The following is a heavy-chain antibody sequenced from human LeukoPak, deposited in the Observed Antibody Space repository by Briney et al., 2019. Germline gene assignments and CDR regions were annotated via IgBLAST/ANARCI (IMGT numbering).Heavy chain of an antibody. Sequence: SETLSLTCTVSGGSISSYYWSWIRQPPGKGLEWIGEINHSGSTDYNPSLKSRVTISVDTSKNQFSLKLSSVTAADTAVYYCARGYVETAMVSLPFDYWGQGTLVTVSS. J-gene: IGHJ4*02. CDR3: ARGYVETAMVSLPFDY. V-gene: IGHV4-34*01. CDR1: GGSISSYY. D-gene: IGHD5-18*01. CDR2: INHSGST.